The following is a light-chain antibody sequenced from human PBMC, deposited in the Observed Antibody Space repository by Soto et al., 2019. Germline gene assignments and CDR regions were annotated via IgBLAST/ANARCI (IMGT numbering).Light chain of an antibody. CDR3: QQYNNWPPIT. CDR2: GAS. CDR1: QSVSSSY. J-gene: IGKJ5*01. Sequence: EIVLTQSPGTLSFSPGERATLSCRASQSVSSSYLAWYQKKPGQAPRLLVYGASSRATGIPDRFSGSGSGTEFTLTISSLQPEDFAAYYCQQYNNWPPITFGQGTRLEIK. V-gene: IGKV3-20*01.